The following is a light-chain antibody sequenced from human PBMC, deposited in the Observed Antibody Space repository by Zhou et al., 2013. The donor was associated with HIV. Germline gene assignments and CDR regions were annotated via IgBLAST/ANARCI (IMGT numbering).Light chain of an antibody. CDR2: KAS. V-gene: IGKV1-5*03. Sequence: DIQMTQSPSRLSASVGDRVTITCRASQSINTWLAWYQHKPGKAPSLLIYKASTLEIGVPSRFSGSGSGTQFTLTIDSLQPDDFATYYCQQYNSYWTFGQGTKVEIK. J-gene: IGKJ1*01. CDR1: QSINTW. CDR3: QQYNSYWT.